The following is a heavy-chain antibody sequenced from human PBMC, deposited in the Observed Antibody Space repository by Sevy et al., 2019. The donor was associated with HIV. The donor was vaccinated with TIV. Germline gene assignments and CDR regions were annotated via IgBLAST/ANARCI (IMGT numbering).Heavy chain of an antibody. CDR1: GFTFSNYA. D-gene: IGHD3-3*01. Sequence: GGSLRLSCAASGFTFSNYAMSWVRQAPGKGLEWVSTISGSGDSTYYADSVKGRFTVARDNSKNTLYLQMNSLRAEDTAVYYCAKGPLLRLFDPWGQGTLVTVSS. J-gene: IGHJ5*02. V-gene: IGHV3-23*01. CDR3: AKGPLLRLFDP. CDR2: ISGSGDST.